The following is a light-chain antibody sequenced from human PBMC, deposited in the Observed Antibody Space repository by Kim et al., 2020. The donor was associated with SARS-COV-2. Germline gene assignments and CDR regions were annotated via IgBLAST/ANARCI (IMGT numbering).Light chain of an antibody. CDR3: CSYAGISTWV. CDR1: SGDVGSYNL. J-gene: IGLJ3*02. Sequence: QSIAFSCARTSGDVGSYNLVSCYQHPPGKAPQLMIYEVSKRPSGVAKRFSCSKAGNTASLTISGLHAEDEADYCCCSYAGISTWVFGGGTKLTVL. V-gene: IGLV2-23*02. CDR2: EVS.